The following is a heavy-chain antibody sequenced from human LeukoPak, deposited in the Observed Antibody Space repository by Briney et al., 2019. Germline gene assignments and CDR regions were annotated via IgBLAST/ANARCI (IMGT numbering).Heavy chain of an antibody. CDR2: IIPILGIA. CDR3: ASTTDYSNYGGRFYYFDY. CDR1: GGTFSSYA. Sequence: ASVKVSCKASGGTFSSYAISWVRQAPGQGLEWMGRIIPILGIANYAQKFQGRVTITADKSTSTAYRELNSLRSEDTAVYYCASTTDYSNYGGRFYYFDYWGQGTLVTVSS. J-gene: IGHJ4*02. V-gene: IGHV1-69*04. D-gene: IGHD4-11*01.